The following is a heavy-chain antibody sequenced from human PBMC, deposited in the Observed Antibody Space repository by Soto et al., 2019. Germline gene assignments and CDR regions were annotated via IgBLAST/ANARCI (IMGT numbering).Heavy chain of an antibody. CDR2: ISGSGDGT. CDR1: GFTFNTFA. CDR3: AKSKSVTMDRGVNWYFDL. Sequence: EVQLLESGGDLVQPGGSLRLSCAGSGFTFNTFAMAWVRQGPGKGLEWVSGISGSGDGTYYAESVKGRFTISRDNSKNTAYLQMSSLSVEDTADYYCAKSKSVTMDRGVNWYFDLWGRGTLVSVSS. D-gene: IGHD3-10*01. J-gene: IGHJ2*01. V-gene: IGHV3-23*01.